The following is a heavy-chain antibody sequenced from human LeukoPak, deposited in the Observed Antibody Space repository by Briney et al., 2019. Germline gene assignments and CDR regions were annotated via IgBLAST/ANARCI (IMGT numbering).Heavy chain of an antibody. V-gene: IGHV3-15*07. J-gene: IGHJ4*02. CDR2: IKKKSDYGTI. CDR1: GFTFNHAW. Sequence: GGSLRLSCTVSGFTFNHAWMNWVRQAPGKGLEWVARIKKKSDYGTIDYAAPVKGRFTISRDDSKNTLYLQMNSLTTEDTAVYFCAHRDTTMVRVDYWGQGTLVTVSS. CDR3: AHRDTTMVRVDY. D-gene: IGHD5-18*01.